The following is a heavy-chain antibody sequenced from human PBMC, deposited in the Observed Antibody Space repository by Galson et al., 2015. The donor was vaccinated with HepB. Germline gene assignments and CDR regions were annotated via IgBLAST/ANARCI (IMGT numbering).Heavy chain of an antibody. CDR3: TTDLPRGLTMIPY. J-gene: IGHJ4*02. CDR1: GFIVTSNY. Sequence: SLRLSCAASGFIVTSNYMSWVRQAPGKGLEWVSVIYSGGDTYYADSVKGRFTISRDNSKNTVYLQMNSLRAEDTAMYYCTTDLPRGLTMIPYWGQGTLVTVSS. CDR2: IYSGGDT. V-gene: IGHV3-53*01. D-gene: IGHD3-22*01.